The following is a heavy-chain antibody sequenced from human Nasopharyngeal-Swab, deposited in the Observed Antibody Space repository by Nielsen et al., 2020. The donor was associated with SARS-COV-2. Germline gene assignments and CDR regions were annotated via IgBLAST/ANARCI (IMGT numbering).Heavy chain of an antibody. D-gene: IGHD1-20*01. CDR1: GFTFSSYS. J-gene: IGHJ3*02. CDR2: ISSSSSTI. Sequence: GGSLRLSCAASGFTFSSYSMNWVRQAPGKGLEWVSSISSSSSTIYYADSVKGRFTISRDNAKNSLYLQMNSLRDEDTAVYYCARGITGTRRPDAFDIWGQGTMVTVSS. CDR3: ARGITGTRRPDAFDI. V-gene: IGHV3-48*02.